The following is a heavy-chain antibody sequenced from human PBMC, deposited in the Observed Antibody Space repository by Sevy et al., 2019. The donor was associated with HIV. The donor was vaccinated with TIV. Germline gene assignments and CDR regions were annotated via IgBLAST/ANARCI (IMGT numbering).Heavy chain of an antibody. V-gene: IGHV4-34*01. CDR3: ARSPPVVVVPGAPSWFDP. CDR1: DGSFSGYY. D-gene: IGHD2-2*01. J-gene: IGHJ5*02. Sequence: SETLSLTCAVHDGSFSGYYWNWIRQLPGKGLEWIGEINESGITYYNPSLKSRVTISVDTSKKQFSLKLTSVTAADTAVYFCARSPPVVVVPGAPSWFDPWGKGTLVTVSS. CDR2: INESGIT.